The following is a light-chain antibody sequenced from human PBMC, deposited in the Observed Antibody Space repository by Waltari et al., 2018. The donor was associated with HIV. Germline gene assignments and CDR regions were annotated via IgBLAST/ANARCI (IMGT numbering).Light chain of an antibody. Sequence: QSVLTQPPSASGTPGQRVTISCSGSNSNIGSNSVNWYQQLPGTAPKLLIYSSNRRPFGVPDRFSGSKSGTSASLAISGLQSEDEADYYCAAWDDSRNAHVVFGGGTKLTVL. CDR1: NSNIGSNS. V-gene: IGLV1-44*01. J-gene: IGLJ2*01. CDR3: AAWDDSRNAHVV. CDR2: SSN.